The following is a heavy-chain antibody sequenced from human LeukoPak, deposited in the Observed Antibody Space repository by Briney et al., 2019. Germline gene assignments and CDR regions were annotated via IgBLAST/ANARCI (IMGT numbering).Heavy chain of an antibody. J-gene: IGHJ4*02. CDR1: GFTFSSYG. Sequence: GGLRLSCAASGFTFSSYGTHWVRQAPGKGLEWVAVISYDGSNKYYADSVKGRFTISRDNSKNTLYLQMNSLRAEDTAVYYCAKNSYGCPGCYWGQGTLVTVSS. CDR3: AKNSYGCPGCY. V-gene: IGHV3-30*18. CDR2: ISYDGSNK. D-gene: IGHD5-18*01.